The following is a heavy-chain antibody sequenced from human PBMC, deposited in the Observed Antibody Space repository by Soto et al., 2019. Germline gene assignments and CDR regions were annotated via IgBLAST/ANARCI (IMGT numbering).Heavy chain of an antibody. V-gene: IGHV1-3*01. CDR1: GYTFTSYA. CDR3: ARAGYCSGGSCWDFDY. CDR2: INAGNGDT. D-gene: IGHD2-15*01. Sequence: GASVKVSCKASGYTFTSYAMHWVRQAPGQRLEWMGWINAGNGDTKYSQKFQGRVTITRDTSASTAYMELSSLRSEDTAVYYCARAGYCSGGSCWDFDYWGQGTLVTVSS. J-gene: IGHJ4*02.